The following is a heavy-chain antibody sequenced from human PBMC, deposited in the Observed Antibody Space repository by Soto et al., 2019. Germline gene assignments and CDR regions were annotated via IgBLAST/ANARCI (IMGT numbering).Heavy chain of an antibody. CDR2: ISSSSRTI. CDR1: GFTFSSYA. D-gene: IGHD3-3*01. CDR3: AKEMGSGYYSLDY. Sequence: EVQLVESGGGLVQPGGSLRLSCAASGFTFSSYAMNWVRQAPGKGLEWVSFISSSSRTISYADSVKGRFTISRDNAKNSLFLQMNSLRDDDTAVYYCAKEMGSGYYSLDYWGQGTMVTVSS. J-gene: IGHJ4*02. V-gene: IGHV3-48*02.